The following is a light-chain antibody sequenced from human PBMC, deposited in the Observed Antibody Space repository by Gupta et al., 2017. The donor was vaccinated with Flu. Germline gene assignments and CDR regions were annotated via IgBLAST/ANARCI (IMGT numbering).Light chain of an antibody. J-gene: IGKJ2*01. CDR3: QQYNNWLNT. Sequence: IQETHSPSTLSASVGDRVTITCRASQNIDSWLAWYQQKPGKAPKLLIYNASILESGVPTRFSGSGSGTEFTLTISSLQPDDLATYYCQQYNNWLNTFGPGTKLELK. CDR1: QNIDSW. CDR2: NAS. V-gene: IGKV1-5*03.